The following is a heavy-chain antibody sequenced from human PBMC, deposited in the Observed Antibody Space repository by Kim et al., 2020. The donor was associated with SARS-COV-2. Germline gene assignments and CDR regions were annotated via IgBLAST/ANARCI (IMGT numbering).Heavy chain of an antibody. CDR2: IIPIFGTA. CDR1: GGTFSSYA. J-gene: IGHJ4*02. CDR3: AGFITMIVEAGFDY. Sequence: SVKVSCKASGGTFSSYAISWVRQAPGQGLEWMGGIIPIFGTANYAQKFQGRVTITADESTSTAYMELSSLRSEDTAVYYCAGFITMIVEAGFDYWGQGTLVTVSS. D-gene: IGHD3-22*01. V-gene: IGHV1-69*13.